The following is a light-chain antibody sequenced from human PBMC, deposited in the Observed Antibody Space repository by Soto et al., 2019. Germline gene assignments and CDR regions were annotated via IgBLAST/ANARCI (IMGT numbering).Light chain of an antibody. J-gene: IGKJ4*01. Sequence: EIGLTQSPVTLSLSPGERATLSCRASDNVGSYLARYQQKPGQAPRLLIYDASDRATGIPARFSRSGSGTEFTLTIGTLEPEDFALYYCQQRSDWPPHFGGGTTVEIK. CDR1: DNVGSY. CDR3: QQRSDWPPH. V-gene: IGKV3-11*01. CDR2: DAS.